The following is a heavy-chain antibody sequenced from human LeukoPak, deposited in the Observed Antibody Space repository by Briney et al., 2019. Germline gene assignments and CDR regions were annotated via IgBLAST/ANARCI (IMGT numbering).Heavy chain of an antibody. D-gene: IGHD2-2*01. CDR1: GFTSSSYA. V-gene: IGHV3-64D*09. J-gene: IGHJ4*02. Sequence: PGGSLRLSCSASGFTSSSYAMHWVRQAPGKGLEYVSAISSNGGSTYYADSVKGRVTISRDNSKNTLYLQMSSLRAEDTAVYYCVKGYCSSISCYGDYWGQGTLVTFSS. CDR2: ISSNGGST. CDR3: VKGYCSSISCYGDY.